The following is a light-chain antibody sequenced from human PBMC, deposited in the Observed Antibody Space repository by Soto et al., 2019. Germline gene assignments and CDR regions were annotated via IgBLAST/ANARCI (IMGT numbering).Light chain of an antibody. CDR3: QSYDSSLSGYV. Sequence: SLLTQPRSVTGAPGQRVTISCTGSSSNIGAGYDVHWYQQLPGTAPKLLIYGNSNRPSGVPDRFSGSKSGTSASLAITGLXAEDEADYSCQSYDSSLSGYVFGTGTKVTVL. CDR1: SSNIGAGYD. J-gene: IGLJ1*01. V-gene: IGLV1-40*01. CDR2: GNS.